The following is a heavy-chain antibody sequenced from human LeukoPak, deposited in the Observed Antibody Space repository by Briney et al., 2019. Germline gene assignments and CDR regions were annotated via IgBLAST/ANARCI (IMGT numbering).Heavy chain of an antibody. CDR1: GFTFSSYS. D-gene: IGHD4-17*01. CDR2: ISSSSSTM. V-gene: IGHV3-48*02. Sequence: PGRSLRLSCAASGFTFSSYSMNWVRQAPGKGLEWVSYISSSSSTMYYADSVKGRFTIYRDTAKNSLYLQMNSLRDEDTAVYYCARETVGMDVWGQGASVTVSS. J-gene: IGHJ6*02. CDR3: ARETVGMDV.